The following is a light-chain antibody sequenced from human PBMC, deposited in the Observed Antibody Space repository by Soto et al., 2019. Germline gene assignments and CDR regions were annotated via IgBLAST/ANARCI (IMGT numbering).Light chain of an antibody. CDR3: SSYTGGSTVV. J-gene: IGLJ2*01. CDR1: SSDIGDYNY. V-gene: IGLV2-14*01. CDR2: DVS. Sequence: QSALTQPASVSGSPGQSIAISCTGTSSDIGDYNYVSWYRQHPGKAPKLMIFDVSNRPSGVSNRFSGSMSGNTASLTISGLQPEDEADYYCSSYTGGSTVVFGGGTKLTVL.